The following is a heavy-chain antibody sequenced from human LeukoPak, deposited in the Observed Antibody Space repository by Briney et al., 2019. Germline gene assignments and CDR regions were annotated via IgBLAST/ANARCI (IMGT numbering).Heavy chain of an antibody. CDR1: GYTFTSYY. CDR3: ARARTYYYDSSGYYKTAEFDY. D-gene: IGHD3-22*01. Sequence: ASVKVSCKASGYTFTSYYMHWVRQVPGQGLEWMGWINPNSGGTNYAQKFQGRVTMTRDASISTAYMELSRLRSDDTAVYYCARARTYYYDSSGYYKTAEFDYWGQGTLVTVSS. V-gene: IGHV1-2*02. CDR2: INPNSGGT. J-gene: IGHJ4*02.